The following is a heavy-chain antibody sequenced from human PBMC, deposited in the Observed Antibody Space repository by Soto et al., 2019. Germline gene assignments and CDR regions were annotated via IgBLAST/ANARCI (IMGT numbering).Heavy chain of an antibody. CDR3: ARETYSGSYNFDY. CDR2: IIPIFGTA. CDR1: GGTFSSYA. Sequence: ASVKVSCKASGGTFSSYAISWVRQAPGQGLEWMGGIIPIFGTANYAQKFQGRVTITADESTSTAYMELSSLRSEDTAVYYCARETYSGSYNFDYWGQGTLVTVSS. J-gene: IGHJ4*02. V-gene: IGHV1-69*13. D-gene: IGHD1-26*01.